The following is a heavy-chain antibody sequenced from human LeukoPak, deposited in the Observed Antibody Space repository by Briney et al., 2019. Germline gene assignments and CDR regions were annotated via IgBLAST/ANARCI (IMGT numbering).Heavy chain of an antibody. CDR3: AKDIGPSATIPNY. CDR1: GFTFDDYA. CDR2: ISWNSGSI. J-gene: IGHJ4*02. D-gene: IGHD5-24*01. Sequence: GGSLRLSCAASGFTFDDYAMHWVRQAPGKGLEWVSGISWNSGSIGYADSVKGRFTISRDNAKNSLYLQMNSLRAEDTALYYRAKDIGPSATIPNYWGQGTLVTVSS. V-gene: IGHV3-9*01.